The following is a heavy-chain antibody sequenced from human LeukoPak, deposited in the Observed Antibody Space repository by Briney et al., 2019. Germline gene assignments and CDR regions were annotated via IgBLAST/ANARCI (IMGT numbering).Heavy chain of an antibody. D-gene: IGHD6-19*01. CDR2: IYYSGST. J-gene: IGHJ5*02. CDR3: ARTRTSSGWYRSPWFDP. V-gene: IGHV4-39*07. CDR1: GGSISSSSYY. Sequence: NPSETLSLTCTVSGGSISSSSYYWGWIRQPPGKGLEWIGSIYYSGSTNYNPSLKSRVTISVDTSKNQFSLKLSSVTAADTAVYYCARTRTSSGWYRSPWFDPWGQGTLVTVSS.